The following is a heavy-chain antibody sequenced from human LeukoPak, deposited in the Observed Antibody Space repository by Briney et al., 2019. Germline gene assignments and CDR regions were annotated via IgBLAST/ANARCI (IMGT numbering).Heavy chain of an antibody. CDR3: ARDHLTVYDFWSGYAPLDY. J-gene: IGHJ4*02. Sequence: GGPLRLSCAASGFTFSSFSMHWVRQAPGKGLEWMALISKDGSNKYYADSLKGRFTISRDNSKNTLYLQMNSLRAEDTAVYFCARDHLTVYDFWSGYAPLDYWGQGTLVTVSS. CDR1: GFTFSSFS. D-gene: IGHD3-3*01. CDR2: ISKDGSNK. V-gene: IGHV3-30*04.